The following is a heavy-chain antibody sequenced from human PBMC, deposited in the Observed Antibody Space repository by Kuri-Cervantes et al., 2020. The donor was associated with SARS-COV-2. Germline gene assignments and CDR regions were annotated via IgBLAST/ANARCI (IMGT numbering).Heavy chain of an antibody. Sequence: GGSLRLSCAASGFTFSSYGMHWVRQAPGKGLEWVAFIRYDGSNKYYADSVKGRFTISRDNSKNTLYLQMNSLRAEDTAVYYCAKDLLLGYCSGGSCANIWGQGTMVTVSS. CDR3: AKDLLLGYCSGGSCANI. CDR2: IRYDGSNK. CDR1: GFTFSSYG. D-gene: IGHD2-15*01. J-gene: IGHJ3*02. V-gene: IGHV3-30*02.